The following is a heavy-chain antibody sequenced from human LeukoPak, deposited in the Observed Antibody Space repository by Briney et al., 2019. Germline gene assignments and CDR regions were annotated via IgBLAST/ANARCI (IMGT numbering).Heavy chain of an antibody. J-gene: IGHJ3*02. CDR1: GFTFSSYG. CDR3: AKDGDYGDYVSAFDI. Sequence: PGGSLRLSCAASGFTFSSYGMHWVRQAPGKGLEWVAFIRCDGSNKYYADSVRGRFTISRDNSKNTLYLQMNSLRAEDTAVYYCAKDGDYGDYVSAFDIWGQGTMVTVSS. CDR2: IRCDGSNK. D-gene: IGHD4-17*01. V-gene: IGHV3-30*02.